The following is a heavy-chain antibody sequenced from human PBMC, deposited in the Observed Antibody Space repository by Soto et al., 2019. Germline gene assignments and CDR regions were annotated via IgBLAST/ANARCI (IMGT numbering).Heavy chain of an antibody. Sequence: GGSLRLSCAASGFTFSSYAMSWVRQAPGKGLEWVSAISGSGGSTYYADSVKGRFTISRDNSKNTLYLQMNSLRAEDTAVYYCAKAFGSGSYSITPFDYWGQGTLVTVSS. CDR3: AKAFGSGSYSITPFDY. J-gene: IGHJ4*02. D-gene: IGHD3-10*01. CDR1: GFTFSSYA. V-gene: IGHV3-23*01. CDR2: ISGSGGST.